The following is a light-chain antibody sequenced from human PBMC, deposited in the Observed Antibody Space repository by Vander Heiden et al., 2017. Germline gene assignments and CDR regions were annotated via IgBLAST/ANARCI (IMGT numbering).Light chain of an antibody. Sequence: QSALTPPRPVSGSPGPSVTISCTGTSSDVGGYNYVSWYQQHPGKAPKLMIYDVSKRPSGVPDRFSGSKSGNTASLTISGLQAEDEADYYCCSYAGSYTLVFGGGTKLTVL. V-gene: IGLV2-11*01. CDR1: SSDVGGYNY. J-gene: IGLJ2*01. CDR3: CSYAGSYTLV. CDR2: DVS.